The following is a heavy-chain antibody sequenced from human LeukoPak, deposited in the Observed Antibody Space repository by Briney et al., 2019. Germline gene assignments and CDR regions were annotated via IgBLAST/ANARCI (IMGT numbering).Heavy chain of an antibody. Sequence: PGGSLRLSCVVSGFTFSHYAMTWVRQAPGKGLEWVSSISNSGDDTDYADSVKGRFTVSRDNSENSLYLQMNSLGVEDTAVYYCAKRGEDVWGKGTTVTVSS. CDR2: ISNSGDDT. D-gene: IGHD3-16*01. V-gene: IGHV3-23*01. CDR3: AKRGEDV. CDR1: GFTFSHYA. J-gene: IGHJ6*04.